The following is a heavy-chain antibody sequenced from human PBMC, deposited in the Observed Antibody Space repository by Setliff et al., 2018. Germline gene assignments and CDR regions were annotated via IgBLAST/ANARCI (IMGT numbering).Heavy chain of an antibody. J-gene: IGHJ4*02. D-gene: IGHD5-12*01. CDR2: IQSTGNT. Sequence: PSETLSLTCTVSGVSFGSGSYYWSWIRQPAGKGLEWIGLIQSTGNTNYNPSLQSRVTISMDTSKNQFSPKMSSVTAADTAMYYCAGTPALGTTWLSPFDYWGQGTLVTVSS. CDR3: AGTPALGTTWLSPFDY. CDR1: GVSFGSGSYY. V-gene: IGHV4-61*02.